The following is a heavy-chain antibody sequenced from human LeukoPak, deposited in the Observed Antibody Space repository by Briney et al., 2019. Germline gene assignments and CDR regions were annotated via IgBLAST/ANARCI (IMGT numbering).Heavy chain of an antibody. CDR2: INPKSGDT. Sequence: ASVKVSCKASGYTFTGYYMNWVRQAPGQGLEWMGWINPKSGDTKYSQKFQGRVTMTRDTSTTTVYMELSRLRSDDTAVYYCARSIAATNDYWGQGTLVTVSS. CDR3: ARSIAATNDY. CDR1: GYTFTGYY. J-gene: IGHJ4*02. V-gene: IGHV1-2*02. D-gene: IGHD6-6*01.